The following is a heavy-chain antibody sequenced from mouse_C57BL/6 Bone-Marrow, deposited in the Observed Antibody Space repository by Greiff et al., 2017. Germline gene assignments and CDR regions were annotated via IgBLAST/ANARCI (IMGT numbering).Heavy chain of an antibody. D-gene: IGHD1-1*01. CDR3: ARNYGSSSLYFDY. V-gene: IGHV1-80*01. Sequence: VKLQESGAELVKPGASVKISCKASGYAFSSYWMNWVKQRPGKGLEWIGQIYPGDGDTNYNGKFKGKATLTADKSSSTAYMQLSSLTSEDSAVYFCARNYGSSSLYFDYWGQGTTLTVSS. CDR2: IYPGDGDT. J-gene: IGHJ2*01. CDR1: GYAFSSYW.